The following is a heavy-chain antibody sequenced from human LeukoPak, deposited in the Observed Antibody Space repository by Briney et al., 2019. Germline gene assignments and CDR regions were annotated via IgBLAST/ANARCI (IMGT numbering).Heavy chain of an antibody. D-gene: IGHD5-24*01. Sequence: QTLSLTCAFSGDSVSSKSAVWNWIRQSPSIGLEWLGRTYHRSKWYNEYAVSVKSRITINPDTSKNQFSLQLSSVTPEDTAVYYCARGGDGYNFYNWFDPWGQGTLVTVSS. J-gene: IGHJ5*02. CDR2: TYHRSKWYN. CDR1: GDSVSSKSAV. V-gene: IGHV6-1*01. CDR3: ARGGDGYNFYNWFDP.